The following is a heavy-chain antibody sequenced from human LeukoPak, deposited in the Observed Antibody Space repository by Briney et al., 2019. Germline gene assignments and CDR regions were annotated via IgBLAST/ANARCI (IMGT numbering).Heavy chain of an antibody. V-gene: IGHV3-21*01. J-gene: IGHJ6*02. D-gene: IGHD2-2*02. CDR2: ISSSSSYI. CDR1: GFTFSSYS. Sequence: GGSLRLSCAASGFTFSSYSMNWVRQAPGKGLEWVSSISSSSSYIYYAGSVKGRFTISRDNAKNSLYLQMNSLRAEDTAVYYCAREGSEDIVVVPAAIGPYGMDVWGQGATVTVSS. CDR3: AREGSEDIVVVPAAIGPYGMDV.